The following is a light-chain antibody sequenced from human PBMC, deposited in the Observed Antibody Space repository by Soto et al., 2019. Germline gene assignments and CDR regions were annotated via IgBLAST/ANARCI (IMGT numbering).Light chain of an antibody. Sequence: DIQMTQSPSSLSASVGDRVTITCQASQAIINSVNLYQQKPGKAPKLLIYDASNLSTGVPSRFGGSGSGTDFTFTITSLQPEDVATYFCQQYFNLPYTFGLGTKLEI. CDR1: QAIINS. J-gene: IGKJ2*01. V-gene: IGKV1-33*01. CDR3: QQYFNLPYT. CDR2: DAS.